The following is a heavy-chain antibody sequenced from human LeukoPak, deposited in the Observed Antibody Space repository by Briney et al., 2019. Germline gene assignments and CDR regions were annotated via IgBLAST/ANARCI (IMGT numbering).Heavy chain of an antibody. CDR2: IKQDGSEK. V-gene: IGHV3-7*03. CDR1: GLTFSNYW. D-gene: IGHD5-24*01. CDR3: ARQTERDAYNRF. Sequence: HPGGSLRLSCAASGLTFSNYWMTWVRQAPGKGLEWVANIKQDGSEKNYVDSAKGRFTISRDNAKNSLYLQMNSLRAEDTAVYYCARQTERDAYNRFWGQGTLVIVSS. J-gene: IGHJ4*02.